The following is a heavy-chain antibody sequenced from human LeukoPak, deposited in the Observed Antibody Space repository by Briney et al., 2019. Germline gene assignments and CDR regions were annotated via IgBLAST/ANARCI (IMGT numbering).Heavy chain of an antibody. CDR3: ARSQQLAYYFDY. Sequence: SETLSLTCAVYGGSFSGYYWSWIRQPPGKGLEWIGEINHSGSTNYNPSLKSRVTISVDTSKNQFSLKLSSVTAADTAVYYCARSQQLAYYFDYWGQGTLVTVSS. CDR2: INHSGST. D-gene: IGHD6-13*01. CDR1: GGSFSGYY. V-gene: IGHV4-34*01. J-gene: IGHJ4*02.